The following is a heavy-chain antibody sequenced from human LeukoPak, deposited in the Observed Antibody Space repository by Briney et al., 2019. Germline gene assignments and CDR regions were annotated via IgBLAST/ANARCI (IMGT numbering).Heavy chain of an antibody. D-gene: IGHD6-19*01. CDR1: GFTFSSYG. J-gene: IGHJ4*02. CDR3: ARYIRGLYSSGIDY. Sequence: PGGSLRLSCAASGFTFSSYGMTWVRQAPGKGLEWVSYISSSSSTIYYADSVKGRFTISRDNAKNSLYLQMNSLRAEDTAVYYCARYIRGLYSSGIDYWGQGTLVTVSS. CDR2: ISSSSSTI. V-gene: IGHV3-48*04.